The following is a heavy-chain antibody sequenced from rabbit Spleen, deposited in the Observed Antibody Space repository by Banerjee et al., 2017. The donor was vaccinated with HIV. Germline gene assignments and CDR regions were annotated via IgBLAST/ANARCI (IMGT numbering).Heavy chain of an antibody. D-gene: IGHD8-1*01. J-gene: IGHJ6*01. V-gene: IGHV1S45*01. CDR1: GFSFSNKAV. CDR2: IETDSSGFT. Sequence: QEQLVESGGGLVKPGASLTLTCKASGFSFSNKAVMCWVRQAPGKGLEWIACIETDSSGFTYFATWAKGRFTISKTSSTTVTLQVTSLTAADTATYFCARDTGSSFSSYGMDLWGQGTLVTVS. CDR3: ARDTGSSFSSYGMDL.